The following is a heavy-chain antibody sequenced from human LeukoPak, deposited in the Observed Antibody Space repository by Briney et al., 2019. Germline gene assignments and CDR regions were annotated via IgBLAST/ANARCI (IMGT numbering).Heavy chain of an antibody. CDR1: GGSISSGGYY. Sequence: SETLSLTCTVSGGSISSGGYYWRWIRQHPGKGLEWIGYIYYSGSTYYNPSLKSRVTISVDTSKNQFSLKLSSVTAADTAVYYCARHVVVGTGIDYWGQGTLVTVSS. V-gene: IGHV4-31*03. J-gene: IGHJ4*02. CDR2: IYYSGST. CDR3: ARHVVVGTGIDY. D-gene: IGHD2-2*01.